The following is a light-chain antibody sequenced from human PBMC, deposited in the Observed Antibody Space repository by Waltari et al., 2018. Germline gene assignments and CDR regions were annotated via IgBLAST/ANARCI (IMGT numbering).Light chain of an antibody. CDR3: ALHMGSGIWV. CDR1: SGPLSYLSP. J-gene: IGLJ3*02. CDR2: STN. V-gene: IGLV8-61*01. Sequence: QTVVTQEPSFSVSPGGIVTPTCGLSSGPLSYLSPPPWYQQTPGQAPRTLIYSTNIRSSGVPDRFSGSILGNKAALTITGAQTDDESDYICALHMGSGIWVFGAGTKVTVL.